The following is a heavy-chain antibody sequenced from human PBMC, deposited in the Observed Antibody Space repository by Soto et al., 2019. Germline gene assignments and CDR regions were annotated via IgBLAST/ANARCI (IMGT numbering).Heavy chain of an antibody. CDR1: GYTFTSYD. J-gene: IGHJ4*02. CDR3: ARGRPSNYYGAGSYYNPFDY. Sequence: ASVTVSCKASGYTFTSYDINWVRQATGQGLEWMGWMNPNSGKTGYAQKFQGRVTMTRNTSISTAYMELSSLRSEDTAVYYCARGRPSNYYGAGSYYNPFDYWGQGTLVTVSS. CDR2: MNPNSGKT. D-gene: IGHD3-10*01. V-gene: IGHV1-8*01.